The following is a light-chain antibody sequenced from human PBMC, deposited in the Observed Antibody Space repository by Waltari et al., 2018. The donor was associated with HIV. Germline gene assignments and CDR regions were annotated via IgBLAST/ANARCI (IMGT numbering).Light chain of an antibody. Sequence: DIVMTQSPDSLAVSLGERATFNCRSSRTVLSNSDNRNYLAWYQQKTGQSPNVLIYWASTRQSGVPDRFSASGSGTNFSLTISSLQSEDFALYYCQQYNNFPLTFGGGTKVEIK. CDR3: QQYNNFPLT. J-gene: IGKJ4*01. CDR2: WAS. V-gene: IGKV4-1*01. CDR1: RTVLSNSDNRNY.